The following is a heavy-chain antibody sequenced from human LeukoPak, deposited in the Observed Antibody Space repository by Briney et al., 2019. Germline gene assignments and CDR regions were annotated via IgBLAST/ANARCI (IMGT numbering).Heavy chain of an antibody. CDR1: GYTFTGYY. V-gene: IGHV1-2*02. Sequence: AASVKVSCRASGYTFTGYYMHWVRQAPGQGLEWMGWINLNSGGTNYPQKFQGRVTMTRDTSISTAHMELRSLRSDDTAVYYCARGGGYCSGGSCYKLRPLDYWGQGTLVTVSS. CDR2: INLNSGGT. CDR3: ARGGGYCSGGSCYKLRPLDY. J-gene: IGHJ4*02. D-gene: IGHD2-15*01.